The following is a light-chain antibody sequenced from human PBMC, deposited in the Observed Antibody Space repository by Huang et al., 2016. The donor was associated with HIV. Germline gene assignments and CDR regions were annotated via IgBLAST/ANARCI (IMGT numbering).Light chain of an antibody. CDR3: QQYHNWPPYT. J-gene: IGKJ2*01. CDR1: QRISNH. Sequence: EILLTQSPATLSASPGERVTLSCRASQRISNHLAWYQQQPGQAPRLLIYGASTRATAIPARFSGSASGTEFTLTISSLQSEDFAVYYCQQYHNWPPYTFGQGTKLEI. CDR2: GAS. V-gene: IGKV3-15*01.